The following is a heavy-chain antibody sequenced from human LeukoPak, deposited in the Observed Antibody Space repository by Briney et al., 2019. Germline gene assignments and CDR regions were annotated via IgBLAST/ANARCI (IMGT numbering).Heavy chain of an antibody. CDR3: AKDSSSRWGLLPPIYYFDY. V-gene: IGHV3-23*01. J-gene: IGHJ4*02. Sequence: GGSLRLSCAASGFTFSSYAMSWVRQAPGKGLEWVSAISGSGGSTYYADSVKGRFTISRDNSKNTLYLQMNSLRAEDTAVYYCAKDSSSRWGLLPPIYYFDYWGQGTLVTVSS. CDR2: ISGSGGST. D-gene: IGHD1-26*01. CDR1: GFTFSSYA.